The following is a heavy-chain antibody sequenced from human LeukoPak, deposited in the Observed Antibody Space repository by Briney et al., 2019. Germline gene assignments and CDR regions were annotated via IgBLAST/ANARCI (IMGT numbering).Heavy chain of an antibody. Sequence: ASVKVSCKASGYIFTNYGISWVRQAPGQGLEWMGWISAYNGNTNYAQKLQGRVTMTTDTSTSTAYMELRSLRSDDTAVYYCARDRAYSSGYPPDYWGQGTLVTVSS. CDR2: ISAYNGNT. D-gene: IGHD6-19*01. CDR1: GYIFTNYG. J-gene: IGHJ4*02. CDR3: ARDRAYSSGYPPDY. V-gene: IGHV1-18*01.